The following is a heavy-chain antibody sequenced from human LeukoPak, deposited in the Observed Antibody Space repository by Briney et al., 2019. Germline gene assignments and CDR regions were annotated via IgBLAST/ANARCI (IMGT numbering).Heavy chain of an antibody. V-gene: IGHV3-72*01. D-gene: IGHD6-13*01. J-gene: IGHJ4*02. CDR2: SQTTKPNSCTT. CDR1: GFAITDHH. CDR3: VRVVTTRSGWYHFDN. Sequence: PGGSLRLSCAASGFAITDHHMDWVRQAPGKGMEWVGRSQTTKPNSCTTEYAASVKGLFTISTDDSKNSLYLQLNSLKTEDTAVYSCVRVVTTRSGWYHFDNWGQGTLVTVSS.